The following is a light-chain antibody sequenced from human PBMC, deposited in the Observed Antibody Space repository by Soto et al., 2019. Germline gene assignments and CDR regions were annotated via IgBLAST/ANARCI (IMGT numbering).Light chain of an antibody. CDR1: QGISNY. J-gene: IGKJ3*01. V-gene: IGKV1-27*01. Sequence: DIQITQSPSSLSASVGDRVTITCRASQGISNYLAWYQQKPGKVPKLLIYAASTFQSGVPSRFSGSGSGIDFTLTISSLQPEDVATYYCQKYNSAPPFGPGTKVDIK. CDR2: AAS. CDR3: QKYNSAPP.